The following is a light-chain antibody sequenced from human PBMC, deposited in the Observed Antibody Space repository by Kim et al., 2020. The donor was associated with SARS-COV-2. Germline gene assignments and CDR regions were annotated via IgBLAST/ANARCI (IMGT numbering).Light chain of an antibody. CDR3: QQYGSYSRT. Sequence: ASVGDRVTITCRASESVSGCVAWYQQKPGKAPNVLIFAASTLYNGVPSRFSGSGSGTEFTLTISSLQPDDVATYYCQQYGSYSRTFGQGTKVDIK. CDR1: ESVSGC. CDR2: AAS. V-gene: IGKV1-5*01. J-gene: IGKJ1*01.